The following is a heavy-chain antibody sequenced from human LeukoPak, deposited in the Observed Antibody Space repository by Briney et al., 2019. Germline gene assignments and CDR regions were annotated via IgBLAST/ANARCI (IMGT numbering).Heavy chain of an antibody. D-gene: IGHD3-16*01. V-gene: IGHV4-39*01. CDR1: GGSISSSSYY. CDR3: ARSHWGIYYFDY. J-gene: IGHJ4*02. CDR2: IYYSGST. Sequence: SETLSLTCTVSGGSISSSSYYWGWLRQPPGKGLEWIGSIYYSGSTYYNPSLKSRVTISVDTSKNQFSLKLSSVTAADTAVYYCARSHWGIYYFDYWGQGTLVTVSS.